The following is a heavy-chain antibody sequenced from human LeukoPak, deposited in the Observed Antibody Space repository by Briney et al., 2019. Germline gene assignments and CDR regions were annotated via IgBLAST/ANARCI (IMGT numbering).Heavy chain of an antibody. V-gene: IGHV3-23*01. D-gene: IGHD3-22*01. CDR3: AKASPWYYDSSGYLLDI. CDR1: GFTFSSYA. CDR2: ISGSGGST. Sequence: PGGSLRLSCAASGFTFSSYAMSWVRQAPGKGLEWVSAISGSGGSTYYADSVKGRFTISRDNSKNTLYLQMNSLRAEDTAVYYCAKASPWYYDSSGYLLDIRGQGTMVTVSS. J-gene: IGHJ3*02.